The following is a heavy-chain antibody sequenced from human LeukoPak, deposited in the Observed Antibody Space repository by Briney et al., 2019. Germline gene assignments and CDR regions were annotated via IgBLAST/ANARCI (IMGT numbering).Heavy chain of an antibody. Sequence: GGSLRLSCAASRFTFSTSWMTWVRQAPGKGLEWVANIKQDGSETYYVDSVKGRFTISRDNAKNSLYLQMNSLRAEDTAVYHCARKLYYYDSSAAGWFDPWGQGTLVTVSS. CDR3: ARKLYYYDSSAAGWFDP. D-gene: IGHD3-22*01. V-gene: IGHV3-7*01. CDR2: IKQDGSET. J-gene: IGHJ5*02. CDR1: RFTFSTSW.